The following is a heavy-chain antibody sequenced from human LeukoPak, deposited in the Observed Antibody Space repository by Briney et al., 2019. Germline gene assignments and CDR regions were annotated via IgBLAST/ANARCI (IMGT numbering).Heavy chain of an antibody. Sequence: GGSLRLSCAASGFTFSSYWMNWARQAPGKGLEWVASINHNGNVNYYVDSVKGRFTISRDIAKNSLYLQMSNLRAEDTAVYFCARGGGLDVWGQGATVTVSS. D-gene: IGHD3-16*01. CDR2: INHNGNVN. V-gene: IGHV3-7*03. CDR3: ARGGGLDV. J-gene: IGHJ6*02. CDR1: GFTFSSYW.